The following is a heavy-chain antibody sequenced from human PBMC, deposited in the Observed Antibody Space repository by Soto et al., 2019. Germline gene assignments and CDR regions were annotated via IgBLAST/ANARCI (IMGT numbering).Heavy chain of an antibody. J-gene: IGHJ4*02. CDR3: ARNLAYCGGYTFDY. Sequence: EVQLVESGGGLVQPGGSLRLSCEVSAFTFSDHFIDWVRQAPGKGLEWVGRSRDKAHSYTTEYAASVKGRFTISRDASRNSLYLQMNSLKTEDTAVYYCARNLAYCGGYTFDYWGQGTLVTVSS. CDR1: AFTFSDHF. D-gene: IGHD2-21*01. CDR2: SRDKAHSYTT. V-gene: IGHV3-72*01.